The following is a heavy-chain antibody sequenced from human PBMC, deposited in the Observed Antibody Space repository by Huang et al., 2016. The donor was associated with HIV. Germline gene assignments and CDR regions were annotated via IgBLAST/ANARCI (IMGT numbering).Heavy chain of an antibody. CDR3: ARAQTGTTGWFDP. D-gene: IGHD1-7*01. Sequence: QVQLVQSGAEVKKPGASVKVSCKASGYTFTEYFIHWVRQAPGQGLEGMGWINPNSAGTNYAQKFQGRVTMTSDTSISTAYVDLSSLRSDDTAVYYCARAQTGTTGWFDPWGQGTLVTVSS. J-gene: IGHJ5*02. CDR1: GYTFTEYF. V-gene: IGHV1-2*02. CDR2: INPNSAGT.